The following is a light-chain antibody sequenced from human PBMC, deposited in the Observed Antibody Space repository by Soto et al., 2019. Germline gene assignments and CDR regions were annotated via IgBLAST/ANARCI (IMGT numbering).Light chain of an antibody. J-gene: IGKJ4*01. CDR1: QSISSW. CDR3: QQLNSYPVGT. Sequence: DIQMTQSPSTLSASIGDRVILTCRASQSISSWLAWYQQKPGKAPKALIYEASSLESGVPSRFSGSGSGTEFTLTISSLQPEDFATYYCQQLNSYPVGTFGGGTKVDIK. CDR2: EAS. V-gene: IGKV1-5*03.